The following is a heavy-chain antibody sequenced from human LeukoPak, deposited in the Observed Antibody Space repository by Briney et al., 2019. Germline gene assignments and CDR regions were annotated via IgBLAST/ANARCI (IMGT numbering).Heavy chain of an antibody. V-gene: IGHV3-23*01. CDR1: GFTFSNYA. D-gene: IGHD1-26*01. Sequence: GGSLRLSCAASGFTFSNYAMSWVRQAPGKGLEWLSSITISSAITYYADSVKGRFTISRDNSRDTLFLQMNSLRAEDTALYYCAKLIRPPRYSGNYFDSWGQGALVTVSS. J-gene: IGHJ4*02. CDR3: AKLIRPPRYSGNYFDS. CDR2: ITISSAIT.